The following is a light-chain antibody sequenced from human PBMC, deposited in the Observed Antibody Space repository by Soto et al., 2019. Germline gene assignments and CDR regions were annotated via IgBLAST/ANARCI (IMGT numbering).Light chain of an antibody. V-gene: IGKV3-15*01. CDR2: AAS. CDR3: QQYSSSPET. Sequence: MTQSPSTLSVSPAQRATLSCRASEGIGSYLAWYQQKPGKVPKLLIHAASKRATGIPSRFSGSGSGTDFTLTVSRLEPEDFAIYYCQQYSSSPETFGQGTKVDI. CDR1: EGIGSY. J-gene: IGKJ1*01.